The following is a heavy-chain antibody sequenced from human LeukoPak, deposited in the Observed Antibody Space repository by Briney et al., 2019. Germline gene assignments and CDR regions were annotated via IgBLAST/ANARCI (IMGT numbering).Heavy chain of an antibody. D-gene: IGHD6-13*01. CDR3: ARGSSSLNYYYYMDV. J-gene: IGHJ6*03. CDR1: GYSISSGYY. Sequence: SETLSLTCTVSGYSISSGYYRGWIRQPPGEGLGWIGNIYNSGSTYYNPPLKRRVTISVATSKNQFPLKMSSVTAADTAVYYCARGSSSLNYYYYMDVWGKGTTVTVSS. CDR2: IYNSGST. V-gene: IGHV4-38-2*02.